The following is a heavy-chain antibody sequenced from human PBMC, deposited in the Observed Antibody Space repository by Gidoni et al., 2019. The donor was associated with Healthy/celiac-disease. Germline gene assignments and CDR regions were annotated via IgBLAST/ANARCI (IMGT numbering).Heavy chain of an antibody. CDR3: ARGYYGSGSYCDY. D-gene: IGHD3-10*01. CDR2: ISYDGSNK. J-gene: IGHJ4*02. V-gene: IGHV3-30-3*01. CDR1: GLTFSSYA. Sequence: QVQLVESGGGVVQPGRSLRLSCAASGLTFSSYAMHGVRQAPGKGLEWVAVISYDGSNKYYADSVKGRFTISRDNSKNTLYLQMNSLRAEDTAVYYCARGYYGSGSYCDYWGQGTLVTVSS.